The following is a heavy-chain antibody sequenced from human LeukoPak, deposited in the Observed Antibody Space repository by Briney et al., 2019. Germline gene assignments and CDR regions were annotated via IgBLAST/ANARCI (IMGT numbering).Heavy chain of an antibody. J-gene: IGHJ4*02. CDR3: ARDLGGCGDRFCSYYFDH. D-gene: IGHD2-21*02. CDR1: GFTFSSYG. CDR2: IWYDGSHK. V-gene: IGHV3-33*01. Sequence: GGSLRLSCGASGFTFSSYGMNWLRQAPGKGLEWVAVIWYDGSHKYYADSAKGRFTISRDNSKNTVSLQMDSPRVEDTALYYCARDLGGCGDRFCSYYFDHWGQGIQVTVSS.